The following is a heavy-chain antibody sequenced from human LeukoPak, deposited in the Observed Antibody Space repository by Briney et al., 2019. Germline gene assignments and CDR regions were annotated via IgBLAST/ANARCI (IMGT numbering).Heavy chain of an antibody. CDR1: GGTFSSYA. V-gene: IGHV1-69*05. D-gene: IGHD3-22*01. CDR3: ARGGTHYYDSSGYYSIFDY. J-gene: IGHJ4*02. CDR2: IIPIFGTA. Sequence: SVKVSCKASGGTFSSYAISWVRQAPGQGLEWMGGIIPIFGTANYEQKFQGRVTITTDESTSTAYMELSSLRSEDTAVYYCARGGTHYYDSSGYYSIFDYWGQGTLVTVSS.